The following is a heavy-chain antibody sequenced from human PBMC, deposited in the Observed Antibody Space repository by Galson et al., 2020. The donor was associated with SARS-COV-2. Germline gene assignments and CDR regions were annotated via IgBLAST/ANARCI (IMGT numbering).Heavy chain of an antibody. CDR3: ASLWGTTFWGYY. CDR2: INPNSGGT. V-gene: IGHV1-2*02. Sequence: ASVKVSCKASGYTFTGYYMHWVRRAPGQGLEWMGWINPNSGGTNYAQKFQGRVTMTRDTSISTAYMELSRLRSDDTAVYYCASLWGTTFWGYYWGQGTLVTVSS. CDR1: GYTFTGYY. J-gene: IGHJ4*02. D-gene: IGHD1-1*01.